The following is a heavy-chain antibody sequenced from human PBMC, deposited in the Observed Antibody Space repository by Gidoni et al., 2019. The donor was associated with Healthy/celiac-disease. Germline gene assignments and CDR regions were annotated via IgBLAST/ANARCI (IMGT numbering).Heavy chain of an antibody. Sequence: QVQLVESGGGVVQPGRSLRLSCAAAGFTFSSYAIHWVRQAPGKGLEWVAVISYDGSNKYYADSVKGRFTISRDNSKNTLYLQMNSLRAEDTAVYYCARDFDSRSYFDYWGQGTLVTVSS. V-gene: IGHV3-30*01. CDR2: ISYDGSNK. D-gene: IGHD3-22*01. J-gene: IGHJ4*02. CDR1: GFTFSSYA. CDR3: ARDFDSRSYFDY.